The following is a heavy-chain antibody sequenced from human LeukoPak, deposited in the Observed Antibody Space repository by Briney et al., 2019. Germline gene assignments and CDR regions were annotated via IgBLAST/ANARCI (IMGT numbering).Heavy chain of an antibody. V-gene: IGHV4-59*01. Sequence: RSSETLSLTCTVSGGSISSYYWSWIRQPPGKGLEWIGYIYYSGSTNYNPSLKSRVTILVDTSKNQFSLKLSSVTAADTAVYYCARSEMYYYDSSGYYPQYFQHWGQGTLVTVSS. D-gene: IGHD3-22*01. CDR1: GGSISSYY. CDR3: ARSEMYYYDSSGYYPQYFQH. CDR2: IYYSGST. J-gene: IGHJ1*01.